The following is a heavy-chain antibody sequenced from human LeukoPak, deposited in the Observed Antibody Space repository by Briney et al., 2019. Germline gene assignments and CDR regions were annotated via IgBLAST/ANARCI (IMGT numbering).Heavy chain of an antibody. CDR3: ARRRRGVPAARYSWFDP. V-gene: IGHV5-51*01. Sequence: GESLKISCKGSGYSFTSYWIGWVRQMPGKGLEWMGIIYPGDSDTRYSPSFQGQVTISADKSISTAYLQWSSLKASDTAMYYCARRRRGVPAARYSWFDPWGQGTLVTVSS. D-gene: IGHD2-2*01. CDR2: IYPGDSDT. CDR1: GYSFTSYW. J-gene: IGHJ5*02.